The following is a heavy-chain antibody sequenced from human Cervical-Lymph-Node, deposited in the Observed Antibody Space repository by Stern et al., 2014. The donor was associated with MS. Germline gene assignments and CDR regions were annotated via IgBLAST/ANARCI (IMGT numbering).Heavy chain of an antibody. V-gene: IGHV1-46*01. CDR3: ARYPIIAVAVKNWYFDL. D-gene: IGHD6-19*01. J-gene: IGHJ2*01. Sequence: QLVQSGAEVKKPGASVKVSCKASGYTFTSYYMHWVRQAPGQGLEWMGIINPSGGSTSYAQKFQGRVTMTRDTSTSTVYMELSSLRSEDTAVYYCARYPIIAVAVKNWYFDLWGRGTLVTVSS. CDR1: GYTFTSYY. CDR2: INPSGGST.